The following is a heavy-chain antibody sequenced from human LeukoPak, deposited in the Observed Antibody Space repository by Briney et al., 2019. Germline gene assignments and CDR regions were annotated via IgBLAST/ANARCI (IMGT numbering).Heavy chain of an antibody. CDR1: GGSISSSSYY. CDR3: ARAYYYGSGSYAFDI. CDR2: IYYSGNT. Sequence: PSETLSLTCTVSGGSISSSSYYWGWIRQPPGKGLEWIGNIYYSGNTYYNPSLKSRIIISVDTSKNQFSLKLSSVTAADTAVYYCARAYYYGSGSYAFDIWGQGTMVTVSS. J-gene: IGHJ3*02. V-gene: IGHV4-39*01. D-gene: IGHD3-10*01.